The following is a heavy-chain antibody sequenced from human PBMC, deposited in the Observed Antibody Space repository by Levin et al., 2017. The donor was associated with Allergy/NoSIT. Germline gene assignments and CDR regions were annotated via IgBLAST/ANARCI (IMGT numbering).Heavy chain of an antibody. CDR1: GFTFSDYY. V-gene: IGHV3-11*01. CDR2: ISSLGTTI. CDR3: ARIYSSSSAGYYDY. D-gene: IGHD6-6*01. J-gene: IGHJ4*02. Sequence: GGSLRLSCAASGFTFSDYYMSWGRQAPGRGLEWVSYISSLGTTIYYADSVKGRFTISRDNARNSLYLQMNSLRAEDTAVYYCARIYSSSSAGYYDYWGQGNLVTVSS.